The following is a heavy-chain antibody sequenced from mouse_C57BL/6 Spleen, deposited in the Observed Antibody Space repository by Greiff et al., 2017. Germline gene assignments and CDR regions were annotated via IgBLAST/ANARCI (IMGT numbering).Heavy chain of an antibody. V-gene: IGHV2-6-1*01. CDR2: IWSDGSS. CDR1: GFSLTSYG. CDR3: ARHPLLLRYAMDY. J-gene: IGHJ4*01. Sequence: QVQLQQSGPGLVALSQSLSITCTVSGFSLTSYGVHWVRQPPGKGLEWLVVIWSDGSSTYNSALKSRLSISKDNSKSQVFLKMNSLQTDDTAMYYGARHPLLLRYAMDYWGQGTSVTVSS.